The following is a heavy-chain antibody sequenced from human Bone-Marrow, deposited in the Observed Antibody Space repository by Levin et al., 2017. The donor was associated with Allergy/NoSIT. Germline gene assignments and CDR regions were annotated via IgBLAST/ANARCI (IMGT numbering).Heavy chain of an antibody. V-gene: IGHV2-5*02. CDR1: GFSLATIGVG. Sequence: SGPTLVKPTQTLTLTCTVSGFSLATIGVGVGWIRQPPGKALEWLALIYADEDKRYNPSVKSRLTITKETSKNEVVFTMTNMEPVDTATYYCAHATFGAGTYYSDYWGQGILVTVSS. CDR3: AHATFGAGTYYSDY. J-gene: IGHJ4*02. D-gene: IGHD3-10*01. CDR2: IYADEDK.